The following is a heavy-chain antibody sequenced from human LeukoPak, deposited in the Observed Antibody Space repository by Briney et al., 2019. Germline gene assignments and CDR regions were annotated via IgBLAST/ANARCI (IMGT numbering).Heavy chain of an antibody. V-gene: IGHV3-30*04. Sequence: GGSLRLSCAASGFTFSSYAMHWVRQAPGKGLEWVAVISYDGSNKYYADSVKGRFTISRDNSKNTLYLQMNSLRAEDTAVYYCARDRQAAGIFDDYWGQGTPVTVSS. D-gene: IGHD6-13*01. CDR2: ISYDGSNK. CDR1: GFTFSSYA. CDR3: ARDRQAAGIFDDY. J-gene: IGHJ4*02.